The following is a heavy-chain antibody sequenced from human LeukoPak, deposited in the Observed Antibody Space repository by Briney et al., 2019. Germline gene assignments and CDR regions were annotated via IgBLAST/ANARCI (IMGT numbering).Heavy chain of an antibody. D-gene: IGHD3-22*01. Sequence: PSETLSLTCTVSGGSISSYYWSWIRQHPGKGLEWIGYIYYSGSTYYNPSLKSRVTISVDTSKNQFSLKLSSVTAADTAVYYCARASHYYDSSGYFAWWFDPWGQGTLVTVSS. CDR2: IYYSGST. J-gene: IGHJ5*02. CDR3: ARASHYYDSSGYFAWWFDP. CDR1: GGSISSYY. V-gene: IGHV4-59*06.